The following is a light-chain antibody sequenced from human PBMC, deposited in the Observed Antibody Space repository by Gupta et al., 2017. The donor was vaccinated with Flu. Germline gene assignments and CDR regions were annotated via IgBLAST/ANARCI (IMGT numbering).Light chain of an antibody. CDR2: TND. Sequence: QTVFTQAPSVSADPGQKISLACSGSSSNIRFNYVTWYQQPPGTAPQLLIYTNDQRPSGIPDRFSGSKSGTSATLSITGLQTGDEADYYCGTWDNSLSAMVFGGGTKLAVL. J-gene: IGLJ2*01. CDR1: SSNIRFNY. CDR3: GTWDNSLSAMV. V-gene: IGLV1-51*01.